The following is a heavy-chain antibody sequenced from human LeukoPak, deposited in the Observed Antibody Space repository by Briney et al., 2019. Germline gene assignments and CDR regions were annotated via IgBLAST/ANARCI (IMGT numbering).Heavy chain of an antibody. Sequence: GGSLRLSCAASGFTFSGSTMHWVRQASGKGLEWVGRIRSKANSYATAYAASVKGRFTISRDDSKNTAFLQMNSLKAEDTAVYYCTRGGHDNYYDGMDVWGQGTTVIVSS. J-gene: IGHJ6*02. V-gene: IGHV3-73*01. D-gene: IGHD5-12*01. CDR2: IRSKANSYAT. CDR3: TRGGHDNYYDGMDV. CDR1: GFTFSGST.